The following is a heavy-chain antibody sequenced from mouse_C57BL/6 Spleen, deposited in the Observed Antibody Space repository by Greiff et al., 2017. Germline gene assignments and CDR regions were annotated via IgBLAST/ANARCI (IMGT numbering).Heavy chain of an antibody. CDR2: IYWDDDK. D-gene: IGHD2-4*01. Sequence: QVTLKECGPGILQSSQTLSLTCSFSGFSLSTSGMGVSWIRQPSGKGLEWLAHIYWDDDKRYNPSLKSRLTISKDTSRNQVFLKITSVDTADTATYYCARVYDYDGYFDVWGTGTTVTVSS. CDR1: GFSLSTSGMG. J-gene: IGHJ1*03. CDR3: ARVYDYDGYFDV. V-gene: IGHV8-12*01.